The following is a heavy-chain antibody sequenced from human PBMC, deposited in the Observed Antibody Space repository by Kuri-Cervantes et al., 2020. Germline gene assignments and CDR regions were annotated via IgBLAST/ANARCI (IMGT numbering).Heavy chain of an antibody. D-gene: IGHD4-17*01. J-gene: IGHJ4*02. Sequence: SQTLSLTCAVSGYSISSGYYWGWIRQPPGKGLEWIGSGYYTGSTYYNPSLKSRVNLSVDTSRKEVSLELNSVTAADTAVYYCARHTFYGAYFDDWGPGILVTVSS. CDR1: GYSISSGYY. CDR2: GYYTGST. V-gene: IGHV4-38-2*01. CDR3: ARHTFYGAYFDD.